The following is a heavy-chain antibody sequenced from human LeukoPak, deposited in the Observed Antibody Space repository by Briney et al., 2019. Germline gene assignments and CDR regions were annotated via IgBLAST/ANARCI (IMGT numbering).Heavy chain of an antibody. Sequence: SETLSLTCAVYGGSFSGYYWSWIRQPPGKGLEWIGEINHSGSTNYNPSLKSRVTISVDTSKNQFSLKLSSVTAADTAVYYCARRRPVTTYFDYWGQGTPVTVSS. V-gene: IGHV4-34*01. J-gene: IGHJ4*02. CDR3: ARRRPVTTYFDY. CDR2: INHSGST. CDR1: GGSFSGYY. D-gene: IGHD4-17*01.